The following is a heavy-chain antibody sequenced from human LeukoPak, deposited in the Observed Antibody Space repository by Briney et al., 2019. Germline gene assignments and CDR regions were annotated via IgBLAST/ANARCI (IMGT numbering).Heavy chain of an antibody. Sequence: PGTSLRLSCAAPGFTFRSHGMHWVRQAPGKGLEWVSAISGSGGSTYYADSVKGRFTISRDNSKNTLYLQMNSLRAEDTAVYYCAKDRSGSYYGGSNWFDPWGQGTLVTVSS. CDR3: AKDRSGSYYGGSNWFDP. D-gene: IGHD1-26*01. CDR2: ISGSGGST. V-gene: IGHV3-23*01. J-gene: IGHJ5*02. CDR1: GFTFRSHG.